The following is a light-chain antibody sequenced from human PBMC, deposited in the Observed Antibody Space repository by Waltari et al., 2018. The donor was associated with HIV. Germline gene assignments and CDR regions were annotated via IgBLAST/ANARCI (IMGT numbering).Light chain of an antibody. CDR3: MQALQTPLT. V-gene: IGKV2-28*01. Sequence: VTTKSPLFLPVPTGELAYNSGRSSQSLLHSNGYNYLDWYLQTPGQSPQLLIYLGSNRASGVPDRFSGSGSGTDFTLKISRVEAEDVGVYYCMQALQTPLTFGGGTKVEIK. CDR2: LGS. CDR1: QSLLHSNGYNY. J-gene: IGKJ4*01.